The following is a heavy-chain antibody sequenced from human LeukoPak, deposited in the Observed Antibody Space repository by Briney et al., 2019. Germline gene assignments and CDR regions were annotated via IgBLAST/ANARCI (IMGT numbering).Heavy chain of an antibody. D-gene: IGHD6-6*01. J-gene: IGHJ3*02. Sequence: PSETLSLTCTVSGASIRSYYWSWTRQPPGKGLEWIGYIYYSGSTNYNPSLKSRVTISVDTSKNQFSLKLSSVTAADTAVYYCASTLDEAEDAFDIWGQGTMVTVSS. CDR1: GASIRSYY. CDR2: IYYSGST. CDR3: ASTLDEAEDAFDI. V-gene: IGHV4-59*08.